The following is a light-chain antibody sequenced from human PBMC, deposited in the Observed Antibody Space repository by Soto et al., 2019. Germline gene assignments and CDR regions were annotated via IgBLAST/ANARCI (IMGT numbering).Light chain of an antibody. V-gene: IGKV3-15*01. CDR3: QHYDSWPPL. Sequence: EIVMTQSPATLSVSPGERATLSCRASQSGRDNLAWYQQKPGQAPRLLIYGASTRATGIPARFSGSGSETEFSLTISSLRSEDFAVYFCQHYDSWPPLFGPGTKVDLK. CDR1: QSGRDN. CDR2: GAS. J-gene: IGKJ3*01.